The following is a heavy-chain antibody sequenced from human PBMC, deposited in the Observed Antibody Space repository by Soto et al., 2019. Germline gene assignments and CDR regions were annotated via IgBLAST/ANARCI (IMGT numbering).Heavy chain of an antibody. CDR3: ARVRIQLWSAASAI. V-gene: IGHV1-2*06. Sequence: QGLEWMGRINPNSGGTNYAQKFQGRVTMTRDSSFSTAYMELTGLRSDDTAIYYCARVRIQLWSAASAIRGQRTTVT. CDR2: INPNSGGT. J-gene: IGHJ6*01. D-gene: IGHD3-3*01.